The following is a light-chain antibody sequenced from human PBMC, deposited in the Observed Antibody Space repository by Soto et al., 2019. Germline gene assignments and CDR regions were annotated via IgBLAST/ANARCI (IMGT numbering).Light chain of an antibody. V-gene: IGLV2-8*01. Sequence: QSALTQPPSAYGSPGQSVTISCTGTSSDVGGFKSVSWYQQQPGIAPKLLIYEVSKRPSGVPDRFSASKSENTASLTVSGHQAEDEADYYCSSYAGSRNLVFGGETQLTV. CDR3: SSYAGSRNLV. J-gene: IGLJ3*02. CDR1: SSDVGGFKS. CDR2: EVS.